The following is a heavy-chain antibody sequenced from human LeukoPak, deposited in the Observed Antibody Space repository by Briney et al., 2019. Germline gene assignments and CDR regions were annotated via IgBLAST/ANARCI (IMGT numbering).Heavy chain of an antibody. J-gene: IGHJ6*04. Sequence: PGGSLRLSCAASGFTFSSYEMNWVRQAPGKGLEWVSYISSSGSTIYYADSVKGRFTISRDSAKNSLYLQMNSLRAEDTAVYYCARERADSEDYYYGMDVWGKGTTVTVSS. CDR3: ARERADSEDYYYGMDV. CDR1: GFTFSSYE. V-gene: IGHV3-48*03. CDR2: ISSSGSTI. D-gene: IGHD3-10*01.